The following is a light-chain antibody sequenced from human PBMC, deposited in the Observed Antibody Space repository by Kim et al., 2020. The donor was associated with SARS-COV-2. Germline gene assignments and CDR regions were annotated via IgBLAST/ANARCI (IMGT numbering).Light chain of an antibody. CDR2: AAS. CDR1: QSISRH. J-gene: IGKJ3*01. V-gene: IGKV1-39*01. Sequence: DIQMTQSPSSLSASVGDRVTITCRTTQSISRHLNWYQQKPGRAPNLLISAASTLQGGVPSRFSGSGSETDFTLTISSLQPEDFATYFCQQSYITPFTVGPGTKVDIK. CDR3: QQSYITPFT.